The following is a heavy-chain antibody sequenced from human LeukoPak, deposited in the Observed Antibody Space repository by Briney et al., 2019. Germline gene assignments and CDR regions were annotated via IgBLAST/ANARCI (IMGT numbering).Heavy chain of an antibody. J-gene: IGHJ4*02. CDR1: GGSISSSSYY. CDR3: ASLRERSYYARGFDY. CDR2: IYHSGST. Sequence: SETLSLTCTVSGGSISSSSYYWGWIRQPPGKGLEWIGSIYHSGSTYYNPSLKSRVTISVDTSKNQFSLKLSSVTAADTAVYYCASLRERSYYARGFDYWGQGTLVTVSS. V-gene: IGHV4-39*01. D-gene: IGHD1-26*01.